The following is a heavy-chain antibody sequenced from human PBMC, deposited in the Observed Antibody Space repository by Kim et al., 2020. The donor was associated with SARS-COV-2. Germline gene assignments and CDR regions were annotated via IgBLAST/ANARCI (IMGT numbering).Heavy chain of an antibody. Sequence: YADSVKCRCTLSRDDSENPLYLQMNRLRSEGTAVYYCAREGIVGATTGMDVWGQGTTVTVSS. D-gene: IGHD1-26*01. CDR3: AREGIVGATTGMDV. J-gene: IGHJ6*02. V-gene: IGHV3-30*03.